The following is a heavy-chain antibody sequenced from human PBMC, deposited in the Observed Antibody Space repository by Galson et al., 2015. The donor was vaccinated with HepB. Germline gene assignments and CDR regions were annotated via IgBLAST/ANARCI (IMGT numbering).Heavy chain of an antibody. CDR1: GGSISSYY. CDR3: ARSAWGLLHWFDP. J-gene: IGHJ5*02. D-gene: IGHD2-15*01. CDR2: IYYSGST. Sequence: ETLSLTCTVSGGSISSYYWSWIRQTPGKGLEWIGYIYYSGSTNYNPSLKSRVTISVDTSNNQFSLRLSSVTATDTAVYYCARSAWGLLHWFDPWGQGTLVTVSS. V-gene: IGHV4-59*08.